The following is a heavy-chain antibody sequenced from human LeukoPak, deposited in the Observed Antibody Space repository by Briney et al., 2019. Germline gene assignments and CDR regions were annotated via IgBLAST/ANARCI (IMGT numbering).Heavy chain of an antibody. D-gene: IGHD5/OR15-5a*01. J-gene: IGHJ4*02. V-gene: IGHV3-43*02. Sequence: GGSLRLSCAASGFTFHNYAIHWARQAPGKGLEWVSLTSGGGITTYFADSVKGRFTISRDNSKSSLFLQMNSLRTEDTALYYCARDHVYGGADYWGQGTLVTVSS. CDR3: ARDHVYGGADY. CDR2: TSGGGITT. CDR1: GFTFHNYA.